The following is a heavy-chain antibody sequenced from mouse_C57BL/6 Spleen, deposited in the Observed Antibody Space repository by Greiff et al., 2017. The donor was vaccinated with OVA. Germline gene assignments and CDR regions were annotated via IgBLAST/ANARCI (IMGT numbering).Heavy chain of an antibody. V-gene: IGHV1-64*01. CDR2: IHPTSGST. CDR1: GYTFTSYW. J-gene: IGHJ1*03. Sequence: QVQLQQPGAELVKPGASVKLSCKASGYTFTSYWMYWVKQRPGQGLEWIGMIHPTSGSTNYNEKFKSKATLTVDKSSSTAYMQLSSLTSEDSAVYYCAIYPGYFDVWGTGTTVTVSS. CDR3: AIYPGYFDV. D-gene: IGHD2-1*01.